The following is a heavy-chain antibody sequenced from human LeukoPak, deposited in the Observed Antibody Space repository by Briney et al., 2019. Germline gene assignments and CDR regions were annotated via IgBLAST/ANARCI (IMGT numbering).Heavy chain of an antibody. Sequence: GESLQTSFQGYGYSFTIYWIGWVRPMPGKGLEWMGIIYSGDSDTRYSPSFEGQVTISADKSSSTAYLQWSSLKASDTAMYYCARRGSRGYSYEVWGQGTLVTVSS. CDR1: GYSFTIYW. CDR3: ARRGSRGYSYEV. J-gene: IGHJ4*02. CDR2: IYSGDSDT. D-gene: IGHD5-18*01. V-gene: IGHV5-51*01.